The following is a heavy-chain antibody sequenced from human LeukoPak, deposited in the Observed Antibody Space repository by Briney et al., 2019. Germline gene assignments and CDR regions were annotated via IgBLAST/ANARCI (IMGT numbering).Heavy chain of an antibody. CDR2: IGGRDGST. J-gene: IGHJ4*02. CDR1: GFTFSSYG. Sequence: QPGGSLRLSCAASGFTFSSYGMSWVRQAPGKGLEWVSAIGGRDGSTYYADSVKGRFTISRDNSKNTLYVQMNSLRAEDTAVYHCVPFCSGANCYSGPPGYWGQGTLVTVSS. D-gene: IGHD2-15*01. V-gene: IGHV3-23*01. CDR3: VPFCSGANCYSGPPGY.